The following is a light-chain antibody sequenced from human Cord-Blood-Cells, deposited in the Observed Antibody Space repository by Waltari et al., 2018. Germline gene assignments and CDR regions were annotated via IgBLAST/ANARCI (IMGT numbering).Light chain of an antibody. Sequence: SYELTQPPSVSVSPGQTASITCSGDKLGDKYACWYQQKPGQSPVLVIYQDSKRPSGIPGRFSGPNAGNTATLTISGTQAMDEADYYCQAWDSSTAVFGGGTKLTVL. CDR2: QDS. CDR1: KLGDKY. V-gene: IGLV3-1*01. CDR3: QAWDSSTAV. J-gene: IGLJ3*02.